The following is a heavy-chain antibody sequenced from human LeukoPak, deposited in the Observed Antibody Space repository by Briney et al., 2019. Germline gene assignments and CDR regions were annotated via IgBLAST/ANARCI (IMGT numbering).Heavy chain of an antibody. Sequence: PGRSLRLSCAASGFTFSSYGMHWVRQAPGKGLEWVAVIWYDGSNKYYADSVKGRFTISRDNSKNTLYLQMNSLRAKDTAVYYCAKDLGTYYDSSGIAFDLWGRGTLVTVSS. CDR2: IWYDGSNK. CDR3: AKDLGTYYDSSGIAFDL. CDR1: GFTFSSYG. V-gene: IGHV3-33*06. D-gene: IGHD3-22*01. J-gene: IGHJ2*01.